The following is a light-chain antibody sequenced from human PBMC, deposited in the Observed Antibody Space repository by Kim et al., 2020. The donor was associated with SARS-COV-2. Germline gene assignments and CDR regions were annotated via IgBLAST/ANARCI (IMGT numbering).Light chain of an antibody. CDR1: QGISKD. V-gene: IGKV1-27*01. CDR3: QKYNGAPWT. CDR2: AAS. Sequence: DIQMTQSPSSLSASVGDRVTITCRASQGISKDLAWYQQKPGNAPKLLIFAASALQSGVPTRFSGSGSCTDFTLTISSLQPEDVATYYCQKYNGAPWTFGQGTKLEI. J-gene: IGKJ1*01.